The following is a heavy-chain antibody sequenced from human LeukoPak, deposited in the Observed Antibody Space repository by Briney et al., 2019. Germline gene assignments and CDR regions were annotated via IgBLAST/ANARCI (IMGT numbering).Heavy chain of an antibody. CDR2: IYYSGST. J-gene: IGHJ4*02. Sequence: PSETLSLTCTVSGGSISNYYWSWIRQPPGKGLEWIGYIYYSGSTNYNPSLKSRVTISVDRSKNQFSLKLSSVTAADTAVYYCARLPYSSSGPEKRYYFDYWGQGTLVTVSS. CDR3: ARLPYSSSGPEKRYYFDY. D-gene: IGHD6-13*01. V-gene: IGHV4-59*08. CDR1: GGSISNYY.